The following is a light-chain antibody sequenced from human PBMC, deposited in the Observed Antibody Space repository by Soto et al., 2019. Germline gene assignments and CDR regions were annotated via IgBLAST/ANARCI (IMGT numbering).Light chain of an antibody. CDR3: QSYDNSHVV. CDR2: GNS. V-gene: IGLV1-40*01. J-gene: IGLJ2*01. Sequence: QSVLTQPPSVSGAPGQRVTISCTGSSSNIGAGYDVHWYQQLPGTAPKLLIYGNSNRPSGVPDRFSGSKSGTSASLAITGLQAEDEAYYYCQSYDNSHVVFGGGTKVTVL. CDR1: SSNIGAGYD.